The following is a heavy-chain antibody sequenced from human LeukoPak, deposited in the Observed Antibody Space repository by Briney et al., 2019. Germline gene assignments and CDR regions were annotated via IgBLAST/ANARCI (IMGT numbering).Heavy chain of an antibody. D-gene: IGHD3-22*01. Sequence: ASETLSLTCTVSGDSISTSSFYWGWIRQSPGKGLEWLGSIYYNGISHYNPSLKGRVTIYVDTSRNQFSLHVYSVTAADTAVFYCARSDYYDYRQIDFWGQGTLVTVSS. CDR1: GDSISTSSFY. CDR3: ARSDYYDYRQIDF. CDR2: IYYNGIS. V-gene: IGHV4-39*01. J-gene: IGHJ4*02.